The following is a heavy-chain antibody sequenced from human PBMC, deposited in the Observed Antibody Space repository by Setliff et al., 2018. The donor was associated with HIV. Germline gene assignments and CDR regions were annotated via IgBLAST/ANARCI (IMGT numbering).Heavy chain of an antibody. Sequence: ASVKVSCKAPGYTFTSYAMHWVRQAPGQRLEWMGWINAGNGNTKYSQRFQGRVTITRDTSASTAYMELSSLRSEDTAVYYCARAADYDFWSGYSSGWFDPWGQGTLVTVPS. J-gene: IGHJ5*02. CDR2: INAGNGNT. CDR3: ARAADYDFWSGYSSGWFDP. V-gene: IGHV1-3*01. D-gene: IGHD3-3*01. CDR1: GYTFTSYA.